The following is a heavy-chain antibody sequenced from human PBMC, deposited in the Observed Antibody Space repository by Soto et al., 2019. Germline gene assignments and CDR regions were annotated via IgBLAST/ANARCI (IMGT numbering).Heavy chain of an antibody. V-gene: IGHV4-59*11. CDR3: ARELSYGMDV. Sequence: QVQLQESGPGLVKPSETLSLTCTVSGATINSHYWTWIRQTPGKGLEWIGSIYFSGSTYYNPSRKGRVTISVDTSYSQFSLQLSSVIAADTAVYYCARELSYGMDVWGQGTTVTVSS. CDR1: GATINSHY. J-gene: IGHJ6*01. CDR2: IYFSGST.